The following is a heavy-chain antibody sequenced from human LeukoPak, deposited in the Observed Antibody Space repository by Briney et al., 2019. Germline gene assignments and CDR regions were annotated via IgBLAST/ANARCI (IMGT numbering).Heavy chain of an antibody. J-gene: IGHJ5*02. CDR3: ARGQWLDNH. D-gene: IGHD6-19*01. Sequence: SETLSLTCAVNSGSFSGYSWSWIRQPPGKGLEWIGEINPNGNTNYHPSLKSRVTISVDTSKNQFSLKLSSVTAADTAVYYCARGQWLDNHWGQGTLVTVSS. CDR1: SGSFSGYS. V-gene: IGHV4-34*01. CDR2: INPNGNT.